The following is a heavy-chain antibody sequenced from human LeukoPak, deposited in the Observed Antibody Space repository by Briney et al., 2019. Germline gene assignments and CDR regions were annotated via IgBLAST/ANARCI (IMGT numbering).Heavy chain of an antibody. Sequence: SETLSLTCTVSGGSISSSSYYWGWIRQPPGTGLEWIGSIYYSGSTYYNPSLKSRVTISVDTSKNQFSLKLSSVTAADTAVYYCARVIPVAANFDYWGQGTLVTVSS. V-gene: IGHV4-39*07. CDR3: ARVIPVAANFDY. D-gene: IGHD6-19*01. CDR2: IYYSGST. J-gene: IGHJ4*02. CDR1: GGSISSSSYY.